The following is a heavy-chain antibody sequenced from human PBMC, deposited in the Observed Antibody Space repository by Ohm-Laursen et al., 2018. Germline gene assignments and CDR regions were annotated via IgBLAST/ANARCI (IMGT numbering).Heavy chain of an antibody. J-gene: IGHJ3*01. D-gene: IGHD3-22*01. CDR3: AEDNYYDNRGYPRAFAL. CDR2: INSDGSTT. V-gene: IGHV3-74*01. Sequence: GSLRLSCTASGFTFSNYWIHWVRQAPGKGLVWVSRINSDGSTTSYADSVRGRFTISRDNAKNTLYLQMSTLRAEDTAVYYCAEDNYYDNRGYPRAFALWGQGTMVTVSS. CDR1: GFTFSNYW.